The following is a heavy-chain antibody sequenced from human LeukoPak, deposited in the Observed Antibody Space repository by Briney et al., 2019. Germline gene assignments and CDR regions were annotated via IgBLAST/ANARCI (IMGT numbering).Heavy chain of an antibody. CDR2: LHSGGHT. J-gene: IGHJ2*01. Sequence: GGSLRLSCAASGFTISSNYLSWVRQAPGKGLVWISALHSGGHTFYADSVRGRFTISRDISKNTLYLQMNDLGAEDTALYCVRGLSGVSSWYFDLWGRGTLVSVSS. CDR1: GFTISSNY. V-gene: IGHV3-53*01. D-gene: IGHD7-27*01. CDR3: VRGLSGVSSWYFDL.